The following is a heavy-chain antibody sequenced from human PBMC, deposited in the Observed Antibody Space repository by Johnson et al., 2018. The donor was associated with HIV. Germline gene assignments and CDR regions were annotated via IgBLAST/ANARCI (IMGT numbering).Heavy chain of an antibody. D-gene: IGHD2-8*01. CDR2: FGADGEST. CDR1: GFTFSSYD. CDR3: TREGGNGQAFDI. J-gene: IGHJ3*02. V-gene: IGHV3-64*01. Sequence: VQLVESGGDLVQPGKSLRLSCAASGFTFSSYDMHWVRQAPGKGLEYVSGFGADGESTYYANSVQGRFTVSRDNSKNTLYLQMGRLRSDDTALYFCTREGGNGQAFDIWGQGTMVTVSS.